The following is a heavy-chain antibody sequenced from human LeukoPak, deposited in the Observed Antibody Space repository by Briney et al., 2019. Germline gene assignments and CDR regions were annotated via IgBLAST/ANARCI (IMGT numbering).Heavy chain of an antibody. CDR1: GYTFTSYD. J-gene: IGHJ4*02. CDR2: MNPNSGNT. V-gene: IGHV1-8*01. Sequence: ASVKVSCKASGYTFTSYDIHWVRQATGQGLEWMGWMNPNSGNTGYAQKFQGRVTMTRNTSISTAYMELSSLRSEDTAVYYCARGLKVTTPTSGYWGQGTLVTVSS. D-gene: IGHD4-17*01. CDR3: ARGLKVTTPTSGY.